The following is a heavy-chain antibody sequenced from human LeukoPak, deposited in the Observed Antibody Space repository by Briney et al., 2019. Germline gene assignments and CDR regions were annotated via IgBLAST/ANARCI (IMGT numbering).Heavy chain of an antibody. Sequence: ASVKVSCKASGYTFTSYGISCVRQAPGQGLEWMGWISAYNGNTNYAQKLQGRVTMTTDTSTSTAYMELRSLRSDDTAVYYCARGPIGKYYYYYMDVWGKGTTVTVSS. CDR2: ISAYNGNT. J-gene: IGHJ6*03. CDR1: GYTFTSYG. CDR3: ARGPIGKYYYYYMDV. D-gene: IGHD1-26*01. V-gene: IGHV1-18*01.